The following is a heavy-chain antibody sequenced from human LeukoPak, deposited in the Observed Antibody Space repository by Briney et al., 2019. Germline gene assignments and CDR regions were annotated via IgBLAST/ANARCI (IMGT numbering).Heavy chain of an antibody. J-gene: IGHJ5*02. D-gene: IGHD2-21*01. CDR2: IYYSGST. CDR3: ARQEVKAGKDWFDP. CDR1: GGSVSSGSYY. Sequence: PSETLSLTCTVSGGSVSSGSYYWSWIRQPPGKGLEWIGYIYYSGSTNYNPSLKSRVTISVDTSKNQFSLKLSSVTAADTAVYYCARQEVKAGKDWFDPWGQGTLVTVSS. V-gene: IGHV4-61*01.